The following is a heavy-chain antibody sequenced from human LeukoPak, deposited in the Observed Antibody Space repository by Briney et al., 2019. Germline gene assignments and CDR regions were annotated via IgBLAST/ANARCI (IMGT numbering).Heavy chain of an antibody. D-gene: IGHD6-13*01. J-gene: IGHJ4*02. CDR2: ISGSGGST. V-gene: IGHV3-23*01. CDR3: AKGKYSSSWYAPSY. CDR1: GFTFSCYA. Sequence: GGFLRLSCAASGFTFSCYAMSWVRQATGKGLEWVSAISGSGGSTYYADSVKGRFTISRDNSKNTLYLQMNSLRAEDTAVYYCAKGKYSSSWYAPSYWGQGTLVTVSS.